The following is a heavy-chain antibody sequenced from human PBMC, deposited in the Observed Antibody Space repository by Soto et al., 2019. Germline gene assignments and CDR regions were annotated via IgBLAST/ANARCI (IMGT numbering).Heavy chain of an antibody. J-gene: IGHJ3*02. CDR2: ISSSGSTI. V-gene: IGHV3-11*01. D-gene: IGHD6-6*01. CDR3: ARDSSSSPFDAFDI. CDR1: GFTLSDYY. Sequence: GGSLRLSCAASGFTLSDYYMSWIRQAPGKGLEWVSYISSSGSTIYYADSVKGRFTISRDNAKNSLYLQMNSLRAEDTAVYYCARDSSSSPFDAFDIWGQGTMVTVSS.